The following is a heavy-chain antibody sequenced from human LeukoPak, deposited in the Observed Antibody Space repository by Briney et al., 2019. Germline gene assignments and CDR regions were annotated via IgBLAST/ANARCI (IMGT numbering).Heavy chain of an antibody. Sequence: SETLSLTCTVSGGSISTSSYYWGWIRQPPGKGLEWIGSIYSSGTTYYNASLQSRVTISVDTPKNPVSLKLSSVTAADTAVYYCATRTVTTPPRDWGQGTLVTVSS. CDR3: ATRTVTTPPRD. CDR2: IYSSGTT. V-gene: IGHV4-39*01. CDR1: GGSISTSSYY. J-gene: IGHJ4*02. D-gene: IGHD4-17*01.